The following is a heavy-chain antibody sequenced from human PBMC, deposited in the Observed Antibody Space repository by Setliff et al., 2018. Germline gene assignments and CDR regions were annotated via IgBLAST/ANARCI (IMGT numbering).Heavy chain of an antibody. D-gene: IGHD4-17*01. V-gene: IGHV4-38-2*01. Sequence: SETLSLTCSVSDFSINSGYYWGWIRQSPGEGLEWIGSIYRNGNTYYNPSLKSRVTISVDTSKNQLSLKLNSVTGADTAVYYCARQFDYGDFQYFDYWGQGTLVTVSS. CDR1: DFSINSGYY. CDR3: ARQFDYGDFQYFDY. CDR2: IYRNGNT. J-gene: IGHJ4*02.